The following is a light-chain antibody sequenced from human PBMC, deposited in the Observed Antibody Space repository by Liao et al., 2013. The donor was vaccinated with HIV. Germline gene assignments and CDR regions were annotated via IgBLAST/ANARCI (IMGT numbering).Light chain of an antibody. CDR1: KLGNKF. Sequence: SYELTQPPSVSVSPGQTASVTCSGDKLGNKFTSWYQQKPGQSPVLVIYQDNRRPSGIPERFSGSNSGNTATLTISGTQAMDEADYYCQAWDSSTPLYVFGTGTKVTVL. CDR3: QAWDSSTPLYV. CDR2: QDN. J-gene: IGLJ1*01. V-gene: IGLV3-1*01.